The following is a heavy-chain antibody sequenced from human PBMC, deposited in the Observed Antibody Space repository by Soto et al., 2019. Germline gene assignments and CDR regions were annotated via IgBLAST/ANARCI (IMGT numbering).Heavy chain of an antibody. D-gene: IGHD4-17*01. CDR1: GFTFSSYA. J-gene: IGHJ2*01. CDR3: AKRTVGWYFDL. Sequence: EVQLLESGGGLVQPGGSLRLSCAASGFTFSSYAMNWVRQAPGKGLEWVSVISGSGGSTYYADSVKGRFTISRDNAKNTLYLQMNSLRAEDTAVYYCAKRTVGWYFDLWGRGTLVTVSS. CDR2: ISGSGGST. V-gene: IGHV3-23*01.